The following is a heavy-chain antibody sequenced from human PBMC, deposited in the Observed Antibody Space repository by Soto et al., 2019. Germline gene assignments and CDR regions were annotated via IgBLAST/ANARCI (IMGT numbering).Heavy chain of an antibody. CDR1: GFTFSSYA. Sequence: GGSLRLSCAASGFTFSSYAMSWVRQAPGKGLEWVSTISGSGGSTYYADSVKGRFTISRDNSKNTLYLQMNSLRAEDTAVYYCAKTKTYYDFWSGPNWFDPGGQGTLVTVSS. J-gene: IGHJ5*02. D-gene: IGHD3-3*01. CDR3: AKTKTYYDFWSGPNWFDP. CDR2: ISGSGGST. V-gene: IGHV3-23*01.